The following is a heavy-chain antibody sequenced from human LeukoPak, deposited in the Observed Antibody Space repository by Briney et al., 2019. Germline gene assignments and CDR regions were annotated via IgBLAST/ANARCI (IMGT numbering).Heavy chain of an antibody. Sequence: GGSLRLSCAASGFTFSSYWMSWVRQAPGKGLEWVANIKQDGSEKYYVDSVKGRFAISRDNAKNSLYLQMSSLRAEDTAVYYCARAPAYYYAPLDYWGQGTLVTVSS. J-gene: IGHJ4*02. V-gene: IGHV3-7*01. CDR3: ARAPAYYYAPLDY. D-gene: IGHD3-10*01. CDR1: GFTFSSYW. CDR2: IKQDGSEK.